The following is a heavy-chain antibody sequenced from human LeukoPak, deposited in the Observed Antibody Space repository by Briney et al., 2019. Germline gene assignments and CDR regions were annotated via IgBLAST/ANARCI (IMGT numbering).Heavy chain of an antibody. J-gene: IGHJ4*02. CDR2: IDPSDSYT. CDR1: GYSFTSYW. Sequence: GESLKISCKDSGYSFTSYWISWVRQMPGKGLEWMGRIDPSDSYTNYSPSFQGHVTISADKSISTAYLQWSSLKASDTAMYYCARQFAEGVQLWLMDYWGQGTLVTVSS. D-gene: IGHD5-18*01. V-gene: IGHV5-10-1*01. CDR3: ARQFAEGVQLWLMDY.